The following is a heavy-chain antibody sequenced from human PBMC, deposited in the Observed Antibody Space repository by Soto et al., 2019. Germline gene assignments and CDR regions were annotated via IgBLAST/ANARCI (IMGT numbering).Heavy chain of an antibody. J-gene: IGHJ4*02. CDR3: ARDFYYGSGRFDY. V-gene: IGHV3-48*03. Sequence: HPGGSLRLSCAASGFTFSNYEMNWVRQAPGKGLEWVSYISGSGGTVYYADSVKGRFTISRDNAKKSLYLQMNSLRAEDTAVYYCARDFYYGSGRFDYWGQGTLVTVSS. D-gene: IGHD3-10*01. CDR2: ISGSGGTV. CDR1: GFTFSNYE.